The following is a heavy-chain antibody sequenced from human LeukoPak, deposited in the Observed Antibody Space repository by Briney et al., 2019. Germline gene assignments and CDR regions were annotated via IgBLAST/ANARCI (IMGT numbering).Heavy chain of an antibody. J-gene: IGHJ4*02. CDR2: IYHSGST. D-gene: IGHD2-21*02. CDR3: ARDCYKDVGDCSPFDY. Sequence: SETLSLTCTVSGVSISSYYWSWIRQPPGKGLEWIGYIYHSGSTNYNPSLKSRVTISVDTSKNQFSLKLSSVTAADTAVYYCARDCYKDVGDCSPFDYWGQGTLVTVSS. CDR1: GVSISSYY. V-gene: IGHV4-59*01.